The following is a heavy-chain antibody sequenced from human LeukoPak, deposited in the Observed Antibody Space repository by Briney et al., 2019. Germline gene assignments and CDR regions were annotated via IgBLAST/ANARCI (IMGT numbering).Heavy chain of an antibody. Sequence: GGSLRLSCAASGFTFSSYDMHWVRQATGKGLEWVSAIGTAGDTYYPGSVKGRFTISRENAKNSLYLQMNSLRAGDTAVYYCARGGGGGDYFDYWGQGTLVTVSS. CDR3: ARGGGGGDYFDY. CDR2: IGTAGDT. J-gene: IGHJ4*02. D-gene: IGHD5-24*01. CDR1: GFTFSSYD. V-gene: IGHV3-13*01.